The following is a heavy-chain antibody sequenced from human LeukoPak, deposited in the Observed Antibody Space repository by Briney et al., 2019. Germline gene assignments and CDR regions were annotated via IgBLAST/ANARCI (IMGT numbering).Heavy chain of an antibody. CDR3: ARQDYGYSAF. CDR1: GFTYSSYW. V-gene: IGHV3-7*01. Sequence: GGSLRLSCATSGFTYSSYWMSWVRQAPGKGLECVANIKQDGSEKYFVDSVKGRFTISRDNAKRSLFLHMNSQRAEDTAVYYCARQDYGYSAFWGQGTLVTVSS. D-gene: IGHD5-18*01. CDR2: IKQDGSEK. J-gene: IGHJ4*02.